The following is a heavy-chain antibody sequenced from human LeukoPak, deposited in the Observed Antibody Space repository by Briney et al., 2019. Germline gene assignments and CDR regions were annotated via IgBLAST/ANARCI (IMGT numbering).Heavy chain of an antibody. CDR2: FDPEDGET. CDR1: GYTLTELS. J-gene: IGHJ5*02. V-gene: IGHV1-24*01. Sequence: ASVTVSCKVSGYTLTELSMHWVRQAPGKGLEWMGGFDPEDGETIYAQKFQGRVTMTEDTSTDTAYMELRSLRSDDTAVYYCARDKPPKGATVNNWFDPWGQGTLVTVSS. D-gene: IGHD5-12*01. CDR3: ARDKPPKGATVNNWFDP.